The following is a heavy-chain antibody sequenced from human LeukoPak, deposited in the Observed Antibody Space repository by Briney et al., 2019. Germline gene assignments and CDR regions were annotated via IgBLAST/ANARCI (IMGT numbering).Heavy chain of an antibody. CDR2: IYYSGSS. J-gene: IGHJ4*02. CDR1: GGSISSGGYY. CDR3: ARQIYGDLYYFDY. Sequence: RSSQTLSLTRTVSGGSISSGGYYWSWIRQPPGKGLDWIGYIYYSGSSYYIPSLKSRVTMSVHTSKNQFSLRLSSVTAADTAVYYCARQIYGDLYYFDYWGQGTLVTVSS. V-gene: IGHV4-30-4*01. D-gene: IGHD4-17*01.